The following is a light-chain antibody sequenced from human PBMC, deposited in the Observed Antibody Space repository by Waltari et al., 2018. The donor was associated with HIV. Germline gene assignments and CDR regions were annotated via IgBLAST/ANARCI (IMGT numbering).Light chain of an antibody. J-gene: IGKJ2*01. CDR3: MQATQWPYT. V-gene: IGKV2-30*01. CDR2: KVS. Sequence: DVVMTQSPLSLPVTLGQPASISCRSSQSLVYSDETTYLSWFQQRPGQSQRRLIYKVSNRDSGVPDRFSGSGSGTDFTLKISRVEAEDVGVYYCMQATQWPYTFGQGTKLEIK. CDR1: QSLVYSDETTY.